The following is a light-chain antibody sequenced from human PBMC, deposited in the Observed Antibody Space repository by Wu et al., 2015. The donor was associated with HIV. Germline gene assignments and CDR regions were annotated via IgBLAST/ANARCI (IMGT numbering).Light chain of an antibody. CDR1: EDLASDY. CDR2: GAS. V-gene: IGKV3-20*01. Sequence: EIVLTQSPGTLSLSPGERATLSCTASEDLASDYLAWYQQRPGQPPTLLIYGASYRATGVPDRFSASGSGANFSLTIRRLEPEDFAVFYCQQYNSSPYNFGQGTKLEIK. CDR3: QQYNSSPYN. J-gene: IGKJ2*01.